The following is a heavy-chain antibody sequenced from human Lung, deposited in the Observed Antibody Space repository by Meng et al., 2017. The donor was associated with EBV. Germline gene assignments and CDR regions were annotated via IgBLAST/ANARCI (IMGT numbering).Heavy chain of an antibody. CDR1: GYTFTTYS. CDR2: INPTGGST. D-gene: IGHD4-17*01. CDR3: ARDYGDYPFDY. J-gene: IGHJ4*02. V-gene: IGHV1-46*01. Sequence: QVQLVQSGAEVKKPGASVKVSCKASGYTFTTYSMNWVRQAPGQGLEWMGIINPTGGSTSYAQKFQGRVTMTSDTSTSTVYMELSSLRSEDTAVYFCARDYGDYPFDYWGQGTLVTVSS.